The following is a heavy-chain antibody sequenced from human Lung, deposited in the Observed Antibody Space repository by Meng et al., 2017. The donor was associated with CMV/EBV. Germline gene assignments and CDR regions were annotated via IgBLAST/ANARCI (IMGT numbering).Heavy chain of an antibody. Sequence: SXKISXAASGFTFRSYAMHWVRQAPGKGLEWVAVISYDGSNKYYADSVKGRFTISRDNSKNTLYLQMNSLRAEDTAVYYCAREMYYDFWSGYYSRGGDYYYVTDVWGQGXTVTVSS. CDR1: GFTFRSYA. J-gene: IGHJ6*02. D-gene: IGHD3-3*01. CDR3: AREMYYDFWSGYYSRGGDYYYVTDV. V-gene: IGHV3-30*04. CDR2: ISYDGSNK.